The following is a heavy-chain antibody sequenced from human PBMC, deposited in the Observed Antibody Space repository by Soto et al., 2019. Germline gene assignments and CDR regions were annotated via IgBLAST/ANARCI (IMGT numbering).Heavy chain of an antibody. CDR1: GFTFSSYG. V-gene: IGHV3-30*03. CDR2: ISYDGSNK. J-gene: IGHJ4*02. D-gene: IGHD2-21*02. Sequence: PGASLTLSCAASGFTFSSYGMHWDRQAPGQGLEWVALISYDGSNKKYADYEKGRINISRDNSKITLYLQMNSLRAEDTAVYYCASSCGGDCYDETKIFDYWGQGT. CDR3: ASSCGGDCYDETKIFDY.